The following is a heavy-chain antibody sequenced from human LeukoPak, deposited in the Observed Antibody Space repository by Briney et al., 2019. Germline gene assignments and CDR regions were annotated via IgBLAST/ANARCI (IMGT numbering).Heavy chain of an antibody. V-gene: IGHV3-23*01. CDR3: AKDCASGSYYD. Sequence: PGGSLRLSCAASGFTFNNYAMSWVRQAPGKGLEWVSAISSSSGNTYYADSVKGRFTISRDNSRDTLYLQMNSLRAEDTAVYYCAKDCASGSYYDWGQGTLVTVSS. J-gene: IGHJ4*02. CDR2: ISSSSGNT. CDR1: GFTFNNYA. D-gene: IGHD1-26*01.